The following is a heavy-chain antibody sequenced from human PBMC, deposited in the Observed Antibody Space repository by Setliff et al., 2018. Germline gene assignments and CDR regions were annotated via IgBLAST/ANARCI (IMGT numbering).Heavy chain of an antibody. J-gene: IGHJ3*02. Sequence: GESLKISCKGSGYSFTTYWIAWVRQMPGKGLEWMGIIYPGDSDTRYSPSFQGQVTISADKSISTAYLQWSSLKASDTAMYYCARHAPWEVREDDAFDIWGQGTMVTVSS. CDR2: IYPGDSDT. CDR1: GYSFTTYW. D-gene: IGHD1-26*01. CDR3: ARHAPWEVREDDAFDI. V-gene: IGHV5-51*01.